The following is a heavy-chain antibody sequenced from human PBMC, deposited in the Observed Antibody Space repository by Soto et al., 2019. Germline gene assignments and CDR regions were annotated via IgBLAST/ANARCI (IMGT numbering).Heavy chain of an antibody. V-gene: IGHV1-3*01. J-gene: IGHJ4*02. CDR2: INAGNGNT. CDR1: GYTFTSYA. Sequence: QVQLVQSGAEVKKPGASVKVSCKASGYTFTSYAMHWVRQAPGQRLEWMGWINAGNGNTKYSQKFQGRVTITRDTAASTADMELSSLRSEDTAVYYCARDGYSYGIDYWGQGTLVTVSS. D-gene: IGHD5-18*01. CDR3: ARDGYSYGIDY.